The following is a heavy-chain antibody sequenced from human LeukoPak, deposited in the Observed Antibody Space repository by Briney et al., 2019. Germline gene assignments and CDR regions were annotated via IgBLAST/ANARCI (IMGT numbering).Heavy chain of an antibody. V-gene: IGHV3-21*01. CDR1: GFTFSSYS. Sequence: GGSLRLSCAASGFTFSSYSMNWVRQAPGEGLEWVSSISSSSSYIDYADSVKGRFTISRDNAKNSLYLQMNSLRAEDTAVYYCARPRRPVYYYYGMDVWGQGTTVTVS. J-gene: IGHJ6*02. CDR3: ARPRRPVYYYYGMDV. CDR2: ISSSSSYI.